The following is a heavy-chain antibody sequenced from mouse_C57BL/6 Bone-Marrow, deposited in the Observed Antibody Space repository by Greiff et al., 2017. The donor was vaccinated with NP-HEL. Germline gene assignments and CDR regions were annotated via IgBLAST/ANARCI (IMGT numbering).Heavy chain of an antibody. Sequence: QVQLQQPGAELVKPGASVKLSCKASGYTFTSYWMQWVKQRPGQGLEWIGEIDPSDSYTNYNQKFKGKATLTVDTSSSTAYMQLSSLTSEDSAVYYCAPHLSYWGQGTLVTVSA. V-gene: IGHV1-50*01. CDR1: GYTFTSYW. CDR2: IDPSDSYT. CDR3: APHLSY. J-gene: IGHJ3*01.